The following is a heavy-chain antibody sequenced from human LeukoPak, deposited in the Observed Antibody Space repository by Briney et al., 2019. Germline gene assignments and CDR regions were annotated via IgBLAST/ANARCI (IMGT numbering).Heavy chain of an antibody. CDR3: AKDFHVDIVATILDY. D-gene: IGHD5-12*01. CDR2: ISGSGDAT. Sequence: GGSLRLSCAVSGFMFSQHTMSWVRQAPGKRLEWVSSISGSGDATRYADSVMGRFTISRDNAKNSLYLQMNSLRAEDTALYYCAKDFHVDIVATILDYWGQGTLVTVSS. CDR1: GFMFSQHT. J-gene: IGHJ4*02. V-gene: IGHV3-23*01.